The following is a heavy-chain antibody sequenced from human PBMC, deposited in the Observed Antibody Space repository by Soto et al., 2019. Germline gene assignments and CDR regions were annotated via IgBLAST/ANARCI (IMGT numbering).Heavy chain of an antibody. D-gene: IGHD1-7*01. J-gene: IGHJ5*02. CDR3: ARPRRNYDYFDP. V-gene: IGHV1-8*01. Sequence: GASVKVSFKASGYTFTSYDIHWVRQATGQGLEWMGWMNPNSGNTAFAQNFQGRVTMTRNTSISTAYMELSSLRSEDTAVYYCARPRRNYDYFDPWGQGTLVTVSS. CDR1: GYTFTSYD. CDR2: MNPNSGNT.